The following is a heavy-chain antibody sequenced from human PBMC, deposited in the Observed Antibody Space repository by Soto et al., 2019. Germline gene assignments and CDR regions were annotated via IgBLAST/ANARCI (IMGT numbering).Heavy chain of an antibody. J-gene: IGHJ4*02. V-gene: IGHV4-30-2*01. D-gene: IGHD4-17*01. CDR1: GGSISSGGYS. Sequence: PSETLSLTCAVSGGSISSGGYSWSWIRQPPGKGLEWIGYIYHSGSTYYNPSLKSRVTISVDRSKNQFSLKLSYVTAADTAVYYCASGLVTTLHYWGQGTLVTVSS. CDR2: IYHSGST. CDR3: ASGLVTTLHY.